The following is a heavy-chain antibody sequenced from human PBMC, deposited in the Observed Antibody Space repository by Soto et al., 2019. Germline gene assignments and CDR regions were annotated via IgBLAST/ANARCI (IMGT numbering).Heavy chain of an antibody. CDR1: GYTFTSYA. D-gene: IGHD1-1*01. V-gene: IGHV1-3*01. CDR2: INAGNGNT. Sequence: ASVKVSCKASGYTFTSYAMHWVRQAPGQRLEWMGWINAGNGNTKYSQKFQGRVTITRDTSASTAYMELSSLRSEDTAVYYCAQGVQFSHRFDDWREGTLVSVCS. J-gene: IGHJ5*02. CDR3: AQGVQFSHRFDD.